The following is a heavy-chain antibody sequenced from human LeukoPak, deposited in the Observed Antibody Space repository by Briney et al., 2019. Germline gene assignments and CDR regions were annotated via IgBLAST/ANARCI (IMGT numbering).Heavy chain of an antibody. D-gene: IGHD5-12*01. V-gene: IGHV1-18*04. J-gene: IGHJ6*04. Sequence: ASVKVSYKAFGYTFISYGISWVTQAPGQGLEGMGWISAYNGNTNSAPKVQRRVTMTTDTSTSTAYMEMRRLRSADTAVYYCAREGYSGYGGYYYYGMDVWGKGTTVTVSS. CDR1: GYTFISYG. CDR3: AREGYSGYGGYYYYGMDV. CDR2: ISAYNGNT.